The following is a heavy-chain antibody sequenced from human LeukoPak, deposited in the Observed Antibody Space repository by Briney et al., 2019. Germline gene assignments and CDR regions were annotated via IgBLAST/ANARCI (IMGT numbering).Heavy chain of an antibody. D-gene: IGHD1-26*01. Sequence: PGGSLRLSCAASGFTFSSYWMSWVRQAPGKGREWVANIKQDGSEKYYVDSVKGRFTISRDNAKNSLYLQMNSLRAEDTAVYYCAKLWGATGGSAFDIWGQGTMVTVSS. CDR3: AKLWGATGGSAFDI. V-gene: IGHV3-7*01. CDR1: GFTFSSYW. J-gene: IGHJ3*02. CDR2: IKQDGSEK.